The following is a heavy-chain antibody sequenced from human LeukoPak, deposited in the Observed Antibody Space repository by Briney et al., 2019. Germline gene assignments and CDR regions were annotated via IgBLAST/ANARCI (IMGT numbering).Heavy chain of an antibody. CDR1: GGSISSGGYY. CDR3: ARDRSPAAIEDYWFDP. Sequence: SETLSLTCTVSGGSISSGGYYWSWIRQPAGKGLEWIGRIYTSGSTNYNPSLKSRVTMSVDTSKNQFSLKLSSVTAADTAVYYCARDRSPAAIEDYWFDPWGQGTLVTVSS. V-gene: IGHV4-61*02. J-gene: IGHJ5*02. CDR2: IYTSGST. D-gene: IGHD2-2*02.